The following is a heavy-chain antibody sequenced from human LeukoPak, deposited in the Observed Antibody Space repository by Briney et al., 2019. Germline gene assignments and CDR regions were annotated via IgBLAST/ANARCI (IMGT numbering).Heavy chain of an antibody. CDR3: ARRLATSFDY. CDR2: INHSGST. Sequence: SETLSLTCAVYGGSFSGYYWSWIRQPPGKGVEGIGEINHSGSTDYNSPLKSLVTISVDTSQNQFSLKLSSVTAADTAVYYCARRLATSFDYWGQGTLVTVSS. J-gene: IGHJ4*02. V-gene: IGHV4-34*01. D-gene: IGHD1-26*01. CDR1: GGSFSGYY.